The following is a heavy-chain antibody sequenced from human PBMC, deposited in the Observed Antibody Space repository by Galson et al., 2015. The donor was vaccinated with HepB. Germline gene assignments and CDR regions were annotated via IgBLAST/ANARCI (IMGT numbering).Heavy chain of an antibody. D-gene: IGHD4-17*01. J-gene: IGHJ6*03. V-gene: IGHV3-33*01. CDR2: IWYDGSNK. CDR3: ARDRIYGDSDSSYYRDV. Sequence: SLRLSCAASGFTFNSYGIHWVRQAPGKGLEWVALIWYDGSNKRYSDSVKVRFNISRDNYKNTLYLHMNSLRADDTALYYCARDRIYGDSDSSYYRDVWGKGTTVTVSS. CDR1: GFTFNSYG.